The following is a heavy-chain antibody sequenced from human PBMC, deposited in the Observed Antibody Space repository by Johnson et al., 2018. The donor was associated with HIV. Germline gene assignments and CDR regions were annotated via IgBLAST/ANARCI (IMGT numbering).Heavy chain of an antibody. J-gene: IGHJ3*02. CDR3: ARGPLPGMSPFDI. Sequence: SWVRQAPGKGLEWVSAISGSGGSTYYADSVKGRFTISRDNSKNTLSLQMDSLRVEDTAVYFCARGPLPGMSPFDIWGQGTMVTVSS. V-gene: IGHV3-23*01. CDR2: ISGSGGST.